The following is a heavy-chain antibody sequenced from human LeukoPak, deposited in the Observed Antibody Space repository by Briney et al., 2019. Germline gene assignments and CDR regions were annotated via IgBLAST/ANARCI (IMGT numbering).Heavy chain of an antibody. D-gene: IGHD1-26*01. J-gene: IGHJ4*02. CDR1: GFIFSNYW. CDR3: ARVVGAVGY. V-gene: IGHV3-7*03. Sequence: GGSLRLSCAASGFIFSNYWMGWVRQAPGKGLACVANIKTDGSETYYVDSVKGRFTISRDNAKNSLFLQMNSLRAEDTAVYYCARVVGAVGYWGQGTLVTVSS. CDR2: IKTDGSET.